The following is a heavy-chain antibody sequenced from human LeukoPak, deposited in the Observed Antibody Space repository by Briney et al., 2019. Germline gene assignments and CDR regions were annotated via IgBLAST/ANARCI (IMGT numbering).Heavy chain of an antibody. CDR2: IIPILGIA. CDR3: ARDWKGYSYGDEASFDY. Sequence: EASVKVSCKASGGTFSSYAISWVRQAPGQGLEWMGRIIPILGIANYAQKFQGRVTITADKSTSTAYMELSSLRSEDTAVYYCARDWKGYSYGDEASFDYWGQGTLVTVSS. D-gene: IGHD5-18*01. V-gene: IGHV1-69*04. CDR1: GGTFSSYA. J-gene: IGHJ4*02.